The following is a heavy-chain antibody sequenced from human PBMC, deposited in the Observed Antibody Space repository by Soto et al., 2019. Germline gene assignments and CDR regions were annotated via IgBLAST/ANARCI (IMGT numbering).Heavy chain of an antibody. Sequence: ASVKVSSKASGYTFTSYAMNWVRQAPGQGLEWMGWISAYNGNTNYAQKLQGRVTMTTDTSTSTAYMELRSLRSDDTAVYYCARDSSGWYGLSYYYYGMDIWGQGTTVTV. CDR2: ISAYNGNT. V-gene: IGHV1-18*01. D-gene: IGHD6-19*01. J-gene: IGHJ6*02. CDR3: ARDSSGWYGLSYYYYGMDI. CDR1: GYTFTSYA.